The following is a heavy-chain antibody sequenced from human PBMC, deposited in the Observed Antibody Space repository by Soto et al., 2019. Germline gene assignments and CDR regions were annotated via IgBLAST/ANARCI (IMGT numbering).Heavy chain of an antibody. V-gene: IGHV4-30-2*01. J-gene: IGHJ4*02. CDR2: IYHSGGT. D-gene: IGHD3-22*01. Sequence: PSETLSLTCAVSGGSISSGGYSWSWIRQPPGKGLEWIGYIYHSGGTYYNPSLKSRVTISVDRSKNQFSLKLSSVTAADTAVYYCARGVSYHYDSSGQNSFDYWGQGTLVTVSS. CDR1: GGSISSGGYS. CDR3: ARGVSYHYDSSGQNSFDY.